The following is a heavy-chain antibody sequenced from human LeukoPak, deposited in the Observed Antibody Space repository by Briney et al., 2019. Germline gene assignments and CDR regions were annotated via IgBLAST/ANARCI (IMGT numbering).Heavy chain of an antibody. CDR3: ASDIEAGGYFDH. V-gene: IGHV3-7*03. CDR2: MRRDGNEI. D-gene: IGHD6-13*01. CDR1: GFTFSTYW. J-gene: IGHJ4*02. Sequence: GGSLRLSCSASGFTFSTYWMSWVRQAPGKGLEWVANMRRDGNEIYYLDSVGGRFTISRDNAKNSLYLQMNSLRAEDTAVYYCASDIEAGGYFDHWGQGTLVTVSS.